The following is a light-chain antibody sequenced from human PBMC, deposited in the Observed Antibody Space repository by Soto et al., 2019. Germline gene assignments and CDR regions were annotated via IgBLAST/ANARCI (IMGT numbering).Light chain of an antibody. Sequence: QFVLTQPASVSGSPGQSITISCTGTSSDVGDYNFVSWYQQLPGKAPKLMMYEVSHRPSGVSNRFSGSKSGNTASLTISGLLAEDEAHYYCSSHTTSSIWVFGGGTKLTVL. CDR3: SSHTTSSIWV. CDR1: SSDVGDYNF. V-gene: IGLV2-14*03. CDR2: EVS. J-gene: IGLJ3*02.